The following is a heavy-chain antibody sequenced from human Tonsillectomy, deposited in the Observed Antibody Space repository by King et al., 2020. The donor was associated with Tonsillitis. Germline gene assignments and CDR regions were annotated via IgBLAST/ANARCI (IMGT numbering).Heavy chain of an antibody. J-gene: IGHJ6*03. CDR3: ERGFVRTPAHYYYYYMDV. D-gene: IGHD1-14*01. CDR1: GDSVSSNSAA. Sequence: VQLQQSGPGLVKPSQTLSVTCAISGDSVSSNSAAWDWIRQSPSRGLEWLGRTYYRSQWYNDYAVSVKGRITINPDTSKNQFALQLNSVTPDDTAVYYCERGFVRTPAHYYYYYMDVWGRGTTVTVPS. CDR2: TYYRSQWYN. V-gene: IGHV6-1*01.